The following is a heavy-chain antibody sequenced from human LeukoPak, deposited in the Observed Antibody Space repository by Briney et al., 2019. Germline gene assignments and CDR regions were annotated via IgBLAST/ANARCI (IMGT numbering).Heavy chain of an antibody. Sequence: GGSLRLSCAASGFTFSSYEMHWVRQPPGKGLEWVSYICSSGSTIYYADSVKGRFTSSRDNAKNSLYLQMNSLRAEDTAVYYCARDSSGWSDYWGQGTLVTVSS. CDR3: ARDSSGWSDY. D-gene: IGHD6-19*01. J-gene: IGHJ4*02. CDR1: GFTFSSYE. V-gene: IGHV3-48*03. CDR2: ICSSGSTI.